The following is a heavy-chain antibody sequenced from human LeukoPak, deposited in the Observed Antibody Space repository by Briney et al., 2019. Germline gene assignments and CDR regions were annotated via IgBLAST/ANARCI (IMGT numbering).Heavy chain of an antibody. Sequence: PSETLSLTCTVPGGSISSYYWSWIRQPPGKGLEWIGYIYYSGSTNYNPSLKSRVTISVDTSKNQFSLKLSSVTAADTAVYYCAREASYGYWFDPWGQGTLVTVSS. CDR1: GGSISSYY. J-gene: IGHJ5*02. CDR3: AREASYGYWFDP. D-gene: IGHD5-18*01. V-gene: IGHV4-59*01. CDR2: IYYSGST.